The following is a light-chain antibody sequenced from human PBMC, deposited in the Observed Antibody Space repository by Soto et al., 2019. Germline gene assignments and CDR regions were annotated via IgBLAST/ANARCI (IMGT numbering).Light chain of an antibody. CDR3: QSYDSSLSGWV. CDR1: SSNIGAGYD. Sequence: QSVLTQPPSVSGAPGQRVTISCTGSSSNIGAGYDVHWYQQIPGTAPKLLIYGNSNRPSGVPDRFSGSKSGTSASLAITGLQAEDEADYSCQSYDSSLSGWVFGGGTKLTVL. CDR2: GNS. J-gene: IGLJ3*02. V-gene: IGLV1-40*01.